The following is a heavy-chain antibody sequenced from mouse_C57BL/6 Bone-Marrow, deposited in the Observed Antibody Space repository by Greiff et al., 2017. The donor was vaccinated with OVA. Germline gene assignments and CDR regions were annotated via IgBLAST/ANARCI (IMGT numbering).Heavy chain of an antibody. Sequence: EVKLQESGAELVRPGASVTLSCTASGFNLKDDYMHWVKQRPEQGLEWIGWIDPENGDTEYASKFQGKATITADTSSNTAYLQLSSLTSEDTAVYYCTSRWLLYAMDYWGQGTSVTVSS. CDR3: TSRWLLYAMDY. CDR1: GFNLKDDY. D-gene: IGHD2-3*01. J-gene: IGHJ4*01. CDR2: IDPENGDT. V-gene: IGHV14-4*01.